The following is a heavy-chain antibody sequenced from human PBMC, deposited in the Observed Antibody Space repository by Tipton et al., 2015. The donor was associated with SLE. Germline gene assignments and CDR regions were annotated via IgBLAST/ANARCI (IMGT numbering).Heavy chain of an antibody. J-gene: IGHJ4*02. CDR2: IYSSSGTT. CDR3: AILTSLWRDSGSYGGDY. D-gene: IGHD1-26*01. V-gene: IGHV4-39*02. CDR1: GDSISSGSYY. Sequence: TLSLTCTVSGDSISSGSYYWSWIRQPPGKGLDLIGNIYSSSGTTYSNPLLQSRVTLSMDTSKNHLSLNLSSVTAADTAMYYCAILTSLWRDSGSYGGDYWGQGTLVTVSS.